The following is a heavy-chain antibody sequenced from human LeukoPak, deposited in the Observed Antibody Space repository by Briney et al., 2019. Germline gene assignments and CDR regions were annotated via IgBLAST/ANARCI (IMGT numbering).Heavy chain of an antibody. V-gene: IGHV4-31*03. CDR3: ARVPYYYDSSGYGPDFDY. CDR1: GGSISSGGYY. CDR2: IYYSGST. J-gene: IGHJ4*02. D-gene: IGHD3-22*01. Sequence: SETLSLTCTVSGGSISSGGYYWSWIRQHPGKGLEWIGYIYYSGSTYYNPSLKSRVTISGDTSKNQFSLKLSSVTAADTAVYYCARVPYYYDSSGYGPDFDYWGQGTLVTVSS.